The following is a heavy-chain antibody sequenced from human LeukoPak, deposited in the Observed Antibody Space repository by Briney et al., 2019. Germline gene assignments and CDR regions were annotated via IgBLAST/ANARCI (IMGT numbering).Heavy chain of an antibody. Sequence: ASVKVSCKASGYTFTSYAMNWVRQAPGQGLEWMGWINTNTGNPTYAQGFTGRFVFSLDTSVSTAYLQIGSLKAEDTAVYYCARAGQFYCTNGVCYRPSSVDYWGQGTLVTVSS. CDR1: GYTFTSYA. J-gene: IGHJ4*02. CDR2: INTNTGNP. D-gene: IGHD2-8*01. V-gene: IGHV7-4-1*01. CDR3: ARAGQFYCTNGVCYRPSSVDY.